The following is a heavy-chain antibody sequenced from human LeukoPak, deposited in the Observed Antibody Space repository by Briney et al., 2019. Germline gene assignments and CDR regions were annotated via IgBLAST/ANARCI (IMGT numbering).Heavy chain of an antibody. CDR3: ARDQEGFDH. CDR2: IYPRDGST. V-gene: IGHV1-46*01. CDR1: GYTFTINY. J-gene: IGHJ4*02. Sequence: ASVKVSCTASGYTFTINYIHWVRQAPGQGLEWMGMIYPRDGSTSYAQKFQGRVTVTRDTSTSTVHMELSGLRSEDTAVYYCARDQEGFDHWGQGTLVTVSS.